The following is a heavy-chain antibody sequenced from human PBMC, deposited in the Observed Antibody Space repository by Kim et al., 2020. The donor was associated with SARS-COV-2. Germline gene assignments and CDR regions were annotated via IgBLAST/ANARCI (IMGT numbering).Heavy chain of an antibody. CDR3: ARTTVTTISDAFDI. Sequence: PPFQGQVTISADKSISTAYLQWSSLKASDTAMYYCARTTVTTISDAFDIWGQGTMVTVSS. V-gene: IGHV5-51*01. D-gene: IGHD4-17*01. J-gene: IGHJ3*02.